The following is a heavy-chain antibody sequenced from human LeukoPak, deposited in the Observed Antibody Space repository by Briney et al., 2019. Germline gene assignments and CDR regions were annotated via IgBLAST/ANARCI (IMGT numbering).Heavy chain of an antibody. D-gene: IGHD2-15*01. CDR3: ARGRSRIVVVVAVDY. J-gene: IGHJ4*02. Sequence: PGRSLRLSCAASGLTFSNYGMHWVRQAPGKGLEWVAVISYDGSDKYYADSVKGRFTISRDNSKNTLYLQMNSLRAEDTAVYYCARGRSRIVVVVAVDYWGQGTLVTVSS. V-gene: IGHV3-30*03. CDR2: ISYDGSDK. CDR1: GLTFSNYG.